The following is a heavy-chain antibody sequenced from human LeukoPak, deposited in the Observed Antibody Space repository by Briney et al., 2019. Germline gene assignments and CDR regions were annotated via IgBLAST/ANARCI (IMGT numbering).Heavy chain of an antibody. CDR2: IDPDSGAT. D-gene: IGHD6-6*01. V-gene: IGHV1-2*02. CDR3: ARARVSSSSVVTF. CDR1: GYTFTSYY. J-gene: IGHJ4*02. Sequence: ASVKVSCKASGYTFTSYYIHWVRQAPGQGLEWMGWIDPDSGATNYAQKFQGRVTMTRDTSITTAYMDLSRLTSDDTAVYYCARARVSSSSVVTFWGQGTLVTVSS.